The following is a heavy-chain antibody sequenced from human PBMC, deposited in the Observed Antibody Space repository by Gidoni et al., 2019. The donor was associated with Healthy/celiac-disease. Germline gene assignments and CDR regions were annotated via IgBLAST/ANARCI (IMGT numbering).Heavy chain of an antibody. D-gene: IGHD6-6*01. CDR3: ARSAARPYYYYGMDV. CDR1: GFTFSSYW. V-gene: IGHV3-74*01. Sequence: EVQLVESGGGLVQPGGSLRLSGAASGFTFSSYWMHWVRQAPGKGLVGVSRINSDGSSTSYADSVKGRFTISRDNAKNTLYLQMNSLRAEDTAVYYCARSAARPYYYYGMDVWGQGTTVTVSS. CDR2: INSDGSST. J-gene: IGHJ6*02.